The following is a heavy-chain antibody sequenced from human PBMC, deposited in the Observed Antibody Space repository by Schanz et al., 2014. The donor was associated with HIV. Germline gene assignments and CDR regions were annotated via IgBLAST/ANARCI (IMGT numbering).Heavy chain of an antibody. V-gene: IGHV1-69*06. Sequence: QVQLVQSGAEVKKPGASVKVSCKASGYIFTNYFIHWVRQAPGQGLEWMGGIIPIFGTANYAQKFQGRVTLTTDTSTNTAYMELRSLRSDDTAVYYCAKGQDWPGPQLDHWGHGSLVIVSS. D-gene: IGHD3-9*01. CDR2: IIPIFGTA. J-gene: IGHJ4*03. CDR3: AKGQDWPGPQLDH. CDR1: GYIFTNYF.